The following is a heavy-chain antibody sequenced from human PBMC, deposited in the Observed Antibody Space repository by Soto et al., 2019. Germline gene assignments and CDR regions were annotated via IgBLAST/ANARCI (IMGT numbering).Heavy chain of an antibody. J-gene: IGHJ5*02. CDR1: GFTFSNYW. V-gene: IGHV3-7*01. CDR3: ARDPRYCSGGSCPPGWFDP. CDR2: IKQDGSEK. D-gene: IGHD2-15*01. Sequence: SGGSLRLSCAASGFTFSNYWMSWVRQAPGKGLEWVANIKQDGSEKSYVDSVKGRFTISRDNAKNSLYLQMNSLRAEDTAVYYCARDPRYCSGGSCPPGWFDPWGQGTLVTVSS.